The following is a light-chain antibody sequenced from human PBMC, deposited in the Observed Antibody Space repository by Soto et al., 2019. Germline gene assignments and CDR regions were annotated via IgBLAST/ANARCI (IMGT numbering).Light chain of an antibody. Sequence: EIVLTXXPXTLSLSPGERATLSCRASQSVSSSYLAWYQQKPGQAPRLLIYGASGRATGIPDRFSGSGSGTDFTLTISRLEPEDFAVYYCQQYGSSPLFTFGPGTKVDIK. CDR2: GAS. CDR1: QSVSSSY. CDR3: QQYGSSPLFT. J-gene: IGKJ3*01. V-gene: IGKV3-20*01.